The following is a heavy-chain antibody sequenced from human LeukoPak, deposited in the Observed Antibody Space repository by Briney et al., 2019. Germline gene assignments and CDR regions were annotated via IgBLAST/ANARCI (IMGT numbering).Heavy chain of an antibody. CDR2: MNPNSGNT. Sequence: GASVKVSCNASRSTFTSYDINWVRQANAQGLEWMGWMNPNSGNTGYAQKSQGRLTMTRNTSISTAYKELSSRRSGDTAVYYYARKNYGSNLWLDPWGQGTLVSVSS. CDR3: ARKNYGSNLWLDP. CDR1: RSTFTSYD. D-gene: IGHD4/OR15-4a*01. V-gene: IGHV1-8*01. J-gene: IGHJ5*02.